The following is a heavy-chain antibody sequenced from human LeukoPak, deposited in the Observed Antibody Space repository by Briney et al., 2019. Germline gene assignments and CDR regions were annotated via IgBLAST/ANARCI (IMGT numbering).Heavy chain of an antibody. Sequence: SETLSLTCAVYGGSFSGYYWSWIRQPPRKGLEWIGEINHSGSTNYNPSLKSRVTISVDTSKNQFSLKLSSVTAADTAVYYCARKRRDGYGYWGQGTLVTVSS. V-gene: IGHV4-34*01. D-gene: IGHD5-24*01. CDR2: INHSGST. CDR1: GGSFSGYY. CDR3: ARKRRDGYGY. J-gene: IGHJ4*02.